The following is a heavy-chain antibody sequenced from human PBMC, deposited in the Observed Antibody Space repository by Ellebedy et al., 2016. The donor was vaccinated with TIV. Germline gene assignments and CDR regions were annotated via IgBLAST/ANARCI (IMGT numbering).Heavy chain of an antibody. CDR1: GGTFSSYA. CDR2: IIPTLDMA. Sequence: ASVKVSCKASGGTFSSYAISWVRQAPGQGLEWMGKIIPTLDMANYAQKFRGRVRITADQSTGTAYMELSSLRSDDTAMYYCARDAPSSSNRNYYYYGMDVWGQGTTVTVSS. V-gene: IGHV1-69*04. J-gene: IGHJ6*02. D-gene: IGHD6-13*01. CDR3: ARDAPSSSNRNYYYYGMDV.